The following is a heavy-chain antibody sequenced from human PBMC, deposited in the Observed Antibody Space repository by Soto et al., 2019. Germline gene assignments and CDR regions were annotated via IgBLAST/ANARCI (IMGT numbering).Heavy chain of an antibody. J-gene: IGHJ4*02. CDR3: ALSAPYYDILTGQNSD. V-gene: IGHV1-18*01. CDR1: GYTFTSYG. D-gene: IGHD3-9*01. CDR2: ISAYNGNT. Sequence: ASVKVSCKASGYTFTSYGISWVRQAPGQGLEWMGWISAYNGNTNYAQKLQGRVTMTTDTSTSTAYMELRSLRSDDTAVYYCALSAPYYDILTGQNSDWGQGTLVTVSS.